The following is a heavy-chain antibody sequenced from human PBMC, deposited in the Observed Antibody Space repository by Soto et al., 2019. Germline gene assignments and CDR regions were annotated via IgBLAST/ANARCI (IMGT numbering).Heavy chain of an antibody. CDR2: IYHSGGT. D-gene: IGHD6-19*01. V-gene: IGHV4-59*11. Sequence: SETLSLTCTVSGDSISSHYWSWIRQPPGKGLEWIGHIYHSGGTRYNPSLRSRVTISVDTSKNQFSLKLRSVTAADTAVYYCAKNVAVAGFCLDPWGQGSLVTVSS. CDR1: GDSISSHY. CDR3: AKNVAVAGFCLDP. J-gene: IGHJ5*02.